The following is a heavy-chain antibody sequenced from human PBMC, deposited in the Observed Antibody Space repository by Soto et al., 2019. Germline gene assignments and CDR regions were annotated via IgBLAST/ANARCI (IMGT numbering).Heavy chain of an antibody. V-gene: IGHV3-23*01. CDR1: GFTFSSYA. D-gene: IGHD3-16*02. CDR2: ISGSGGST. Sequence: PGGSLRLSCAVSGFTFSSYAMSWVRQAPGKGLEWVSVISGSGGSTYYADSVKGRFTISRDNSKSTLYLQMNSLRAEDTAVYYCAKVTITFGGVIAKNAFDIWGQGTMVTV. CDR3: AKVTITFGGVIAKNAFDI. J-gene: IGHJ3*02.